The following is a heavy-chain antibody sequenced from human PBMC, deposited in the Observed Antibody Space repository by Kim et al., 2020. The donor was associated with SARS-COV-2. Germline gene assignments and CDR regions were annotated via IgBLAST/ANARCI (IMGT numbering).Heavy chain of an antibody. CDR3: ARDHGLDP. Sequence: GGSLRLSCAVSGFTFNNHDMSWVRQAPGKGLEWIASIQSYSGNTYYADSVRGRFTVSRDFATNTLFLQMNSMRAEDTAMYYCARDHGLDPWGQGALVTVSS. J-gene: IGHJ5*02. CDR2: IQSYSGNT. CDR1: GFTFNNHD. D-gene: IGHD2-8*01. V-gene: IGHV3-23*01.